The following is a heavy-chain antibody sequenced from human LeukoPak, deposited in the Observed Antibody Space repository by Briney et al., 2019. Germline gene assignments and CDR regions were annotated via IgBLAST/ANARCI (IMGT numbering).Heavy chain of an antibody. CDR1: GGSFSGYY. J-gene: IGHJ4*02. V-gene: IGHV4-34*01. CDR3: ASAPPPGDGRGY. Sequence: SETLSLTCAVYGGSFSGYYWSWIRQPPGKGLEWIGEINHSGSTNYNPSLKSRVTISVDTSKNQFSLKLSSVTAADTAVYYCASAPPPGDGRGYWGQGTLVTVSS. CDR2: INHSGST. D-gene: IGHD4-17*01.